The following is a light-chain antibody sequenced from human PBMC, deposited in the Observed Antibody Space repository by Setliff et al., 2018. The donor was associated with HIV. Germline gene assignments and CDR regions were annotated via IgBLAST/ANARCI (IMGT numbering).Light chain of an antibody. CDR2: STN. V-gene: IGLV8-61*01. J-gene: IGLJ3*02. Sequence: QTVVTQEPSFSVSPGGTVTPTCGLNSGSVSTGHYPSWYQQTPGQTPRMLIYSTNTSSSGVPDRFSGSILGNRAALTITGAQADDECDYYCVLYMGNGISVFGGGTKVTVL. CDR1: SGSVSTGHY. CDR3: VLYMGNGISV.